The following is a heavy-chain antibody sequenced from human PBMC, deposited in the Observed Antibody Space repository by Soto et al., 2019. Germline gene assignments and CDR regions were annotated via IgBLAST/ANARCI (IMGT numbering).Heavy chain of an antibody. J-gene: IGHJ4*02. CDR3: AKGRSPYDSSGPTSLYYFDY. CDR2: ISGSGGST. CDR1: GFTFSSYA. Sequence: HPGGSLRLSCAASGFTFSSYAMSWVRQAPGKGLEWVSAISGSGGSTYYADSVKGRFTISRDNSKNTLYLQMNSLRAEDTAVYYCAKGRSPYDSSGPTSLYYFDYWGQGTLVTVSS. D-gene: IGHD3-22*01. V-gene: IGHV3-23*01.